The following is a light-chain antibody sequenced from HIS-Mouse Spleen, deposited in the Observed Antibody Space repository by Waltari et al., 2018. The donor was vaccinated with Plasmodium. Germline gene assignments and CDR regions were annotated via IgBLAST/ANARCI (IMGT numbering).Light chain of an antibody. CDR1: PTDVGSYIL. CDR3: CSYAGSSTYV. CDR2: EGS. V-gene: IGLV2-23*01. Sequence: QPALPQPASVSGSPGQSITIPSPGPPTDVGSYILFSWYQQHPGKAPKLMIYEGSKRPSGVSKRFSGSKSGNTASLTISGLQAEDEADYYCCSYAGSSTYVFGTGTKVTVL. J-gene: IGLJ1*01.